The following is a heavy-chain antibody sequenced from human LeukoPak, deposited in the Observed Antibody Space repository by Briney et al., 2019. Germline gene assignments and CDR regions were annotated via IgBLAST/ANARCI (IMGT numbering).Heavy chain of an antibody. Sequence: GGSLRLSCAASGFTVSSNYMGWVRQAPGKGLEWVSVIYSGGSTYYADSVKGRFTISRDNSKNTLYLQMNSLRAEDAAVYYCARDRDYDYVWGRFWDWGQGTLVTVSS. D-gene: IGHD3-16*01. J-gene: IGHJ4*02. CDR1: GFTVSSNY. CDR2: IYSGGST. CDR3: ARDRDYDYVWGRFWD. V-gene: IGHV3-66*01.